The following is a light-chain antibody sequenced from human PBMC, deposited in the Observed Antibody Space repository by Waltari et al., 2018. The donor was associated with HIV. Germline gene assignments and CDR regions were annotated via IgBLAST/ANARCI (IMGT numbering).Light chain of an antibody. CDR1: SSNSGNNF. Sequence: QSVLTQPPSVSAAPRQKVTISCSGTSSNSGNNFVSWYQQLPGTAPKLLIYDNNKRPSGIPDRFSGSKSGTSATLGITGLQTGDEADYFCATWDRSLSRVIFGGGTRLTVL. CDR3: ATWDRSLSRVI. V-gene: IGLV1-51*01. CDR2: DNN. J-gene: IGLJ2*01.